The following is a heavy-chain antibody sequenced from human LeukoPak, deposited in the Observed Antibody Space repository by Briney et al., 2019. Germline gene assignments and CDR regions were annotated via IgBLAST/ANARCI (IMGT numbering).Heavy chain of an antibody. V-gene: IGHV3-30-3*02. CDR3: AKKAQYDGHYPLDY. CDR2: ISFDGSNK. Sequence: GGSLRLSCAASGFTFSSYTIHWVRQPPGKGLEWVAVISFDGSNKYYADSVKGRFTISRDTSKNTLYLQMNSLRAEDTALYFCAKKAQYDGHYPLDYWGQGTLVTVSA. CDR1: GFTFSSYT. J-gene: IGHJ4*02. D-gene: IGHD4/OR15-4a*01.